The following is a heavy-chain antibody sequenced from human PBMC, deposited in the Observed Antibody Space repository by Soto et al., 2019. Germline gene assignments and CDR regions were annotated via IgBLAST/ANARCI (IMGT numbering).Heavy chain of an antibody. CDR2: IYYSGST. J-gene: IGHJ5*02. D-gene: IGHD5-18*01. CDR3: ASSWIQLWYNWFDP. V-gene: IGHV4-39*01. CDR1: GGSISSSSYY. Sequence: NPSETLSLTCTVSGGSISSSSYYWGWIRQPPGKGLEWIGSIYYSGSTYYNPSLKSRVTISVDTSKNQFSLKLSSVTAADTAVYYCASSWIQLWYNWFDPWGQGTLVTVSS.